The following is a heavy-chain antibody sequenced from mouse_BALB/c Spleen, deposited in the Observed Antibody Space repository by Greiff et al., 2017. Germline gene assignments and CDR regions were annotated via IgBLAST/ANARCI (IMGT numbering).Heavy chain of an antibody. CDR1: GYTFTSYT. D-gene: IGHD2-1*01. V-gene: IGHV1-4*01. CDR2: INPSSGYT. Sequence: QVQLQQSGAELARPGASVKMSCKASGYTFTSYTMHWVKQRPGQGLEWIGYINPSSGYTNYNQKFKDKATLTADKSSSTAYMQLSSLTSEDSAVYYCARGDYGNYEGAMDDWGQGTSVTVSS. J-gene: IGHJ4*01. CDR3: ARGDYGNYEGAMDD.